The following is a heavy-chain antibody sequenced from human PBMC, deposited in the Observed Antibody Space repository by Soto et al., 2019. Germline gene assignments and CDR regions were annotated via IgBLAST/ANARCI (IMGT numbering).Heavy chain of an antibody. CDR1: GGTFSSYA. V-gene: IGHV1-69*06. CDR3: ARGRRYSYGKKIYYYYGMDV. D-gene: IGHD5-18*01. CDR2: IIPIFGTA. Sequence: SVKVSCKASGGTFSSYAISWVRQAPGQGLEWMGGIIPIFGTANYAQKFQGRVTITADKSTSTAYMELSSLRSEDTAVYYCARGRRYSYGKKIYYYYGMDVWGQGTTVTVSS. J-gene: IGHJ6*02.